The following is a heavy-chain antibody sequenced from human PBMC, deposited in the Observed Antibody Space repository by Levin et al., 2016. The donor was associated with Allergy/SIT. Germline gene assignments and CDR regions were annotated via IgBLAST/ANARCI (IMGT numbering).Heavy chain of an antibody. CDR3: ARCPSSWYFDL. V-gene: IGHV3-48*01. CDR1: GFTFSSYS. Sequence: GESLKISCAASGFTFSSYSMNWVRQAPGKGLEWVSYISSSSSIIYYADSVKGRFTISRDNAKNSLYLQMNSLRAEDTAVYYCARCPSSWYFDLWGRGTLVTVSS. CDR2: ISSSSSII. J-gene: IGHJ2*01. D-gene: IGHD6-6*01.